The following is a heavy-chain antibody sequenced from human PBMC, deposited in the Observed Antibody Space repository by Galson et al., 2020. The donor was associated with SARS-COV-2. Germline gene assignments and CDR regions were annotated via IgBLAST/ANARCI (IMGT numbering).Heavy chain of an antibody. CDR2: ITDNGYNT. V-gene: IGHV3-23*01. D-gene: IGHD6-19*01. CDR1: GFTFNTYA. J-gene: IGHJ1*01. CDR3: AKEAGSGWATDYFQR. Sequence: GESLKISCAASGFTFNTYAMGWVRQAPGKGLEWVSLITDNGYNTYYPDTVKGRFTISRDNSKNMLFLQMNSLRVEDTAVYYCAKEAGSGWATDYFQRWGRGTLVSGSS.